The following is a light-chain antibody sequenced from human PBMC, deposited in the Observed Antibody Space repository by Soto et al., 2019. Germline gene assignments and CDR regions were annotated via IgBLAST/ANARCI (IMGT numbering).Light chain of an antibody. CDR2: DVN. CDR3: TSYSSSSTLV. V-gene: IGLV2-14*01. J-gene: IGLJ2*01. CDR1: SSDVGGYNY. Sequence: QSALTQPASVSGSPGQSITISCTGTSSDVGGYNYVSWYQQHPGKAPKLMIYDVNNRPSGVSNRFSGSKSGNTASLTISGLQPEDEADYYCTSYSSSSTLVFCGGTKVTVL.